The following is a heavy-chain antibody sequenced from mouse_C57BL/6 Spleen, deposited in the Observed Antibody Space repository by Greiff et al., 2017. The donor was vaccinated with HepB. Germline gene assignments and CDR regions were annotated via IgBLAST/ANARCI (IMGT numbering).Heavy chain of an antibody. D-gene: IGHD5-1-1*01. CDR2: LSYDGSN. V-gene: IGHV3-6*01. CDR3: ARDPYTPFAY. J-gene: IGHJ3*01. Sequence: EVQLQESGPGLVKPSQSLSLTCSVTGYSITRGYYWNWIRQFPGNKLEWMGYLSYDGSNNYNPSLKNRISITRDTSKNQFFLKLNSVTTEDTATYYCARDPYTPFAYWGQGTLVTVSA. CDR1: GYSITRGYY.